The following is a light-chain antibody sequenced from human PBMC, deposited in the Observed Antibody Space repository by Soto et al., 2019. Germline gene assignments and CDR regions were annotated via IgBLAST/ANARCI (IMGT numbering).Light chain of an antibody. V-gene: IGLV3-1*01. Sequence: SYELTQPPSVSVSPGQTASITCSGDTLGDKYACWYQQKPGQSPVLVIYQDSKRRSGIPERFSGSNSGNTATLTISGTQAMDEADYYCQAWDSSTVVFGGGTKLTVL. J-gene: IGLJ2*01. CDR1: TLGDKY. CDR3: QAWDSSTVV. CDR2: QDS.